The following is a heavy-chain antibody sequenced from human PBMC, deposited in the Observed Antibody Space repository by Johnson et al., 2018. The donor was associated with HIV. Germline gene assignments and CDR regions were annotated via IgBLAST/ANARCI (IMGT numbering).Heavy chain of an antibody. D-gene: IGHD6-19*01. J-gene: IGHJ3*02. V-gene: IGHV3-23*04. CDR1: GFTFNSYA. CDR2: ISGSGGST. CDR3: ARTTYSSPGAFDI. Sequence: VQLVESGGGLIQPGGSLRLSCAASGFTFNSYAMSWVRQGPGTGLEWVAAISGSGGSTYYADSVKGRFTISRDNSRNTLYLQMKSLRAEDTAVYYCARTTYSSPGAFDIWGQGTMVTVSS.